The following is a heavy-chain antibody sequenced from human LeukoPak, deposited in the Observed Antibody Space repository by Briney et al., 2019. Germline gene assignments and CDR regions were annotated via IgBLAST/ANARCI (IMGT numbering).Heavy chain of an antibody. CDR3: ARDFWSGYYSRHFDY. CDR2: ISSSSSYI. V-gene: IGHV3-21*01. J-gene: IGHJ4*02. CDR1: GFTFSSYS. Sequence: GGSLRLSCAASGFTFSSYSMNWVRQAPGKGLEWVSSISSSSSYIYYADSVKGRFTIPRDNAKNSLYLQMNSLRAEDTAVYYCARDFWSGYYSRHFDYWGQGTLVTVSS. D-gene: IGHD3-3*01.